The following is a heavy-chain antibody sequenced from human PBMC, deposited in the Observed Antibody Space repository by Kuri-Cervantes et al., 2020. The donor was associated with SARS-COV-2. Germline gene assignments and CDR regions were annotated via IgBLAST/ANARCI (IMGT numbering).Heavy chain of an antibody. Sequence: ASVKVSCKASGYTFTGYYMHWVRQAPGQGLEWMGWINPNSGGTNYAQKLQGRVTMTTDTSTSTAYMELRSLRSDDTAVYYCASSGGGYLEIYPFDYWGQGTLVTVSS. V-gene: IGHV1-2*02. CDR2: INPNSGGT. J-gene: IGHJ4*02. CDR3: ASSGGGYLEIYPFDY. CDR1: GYTFTGYY. D-gene: IGHD1-26*01.